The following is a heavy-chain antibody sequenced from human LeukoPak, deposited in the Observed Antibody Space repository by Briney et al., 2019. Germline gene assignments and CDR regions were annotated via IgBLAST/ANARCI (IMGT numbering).Heavy chain of an antibody. D-gene: IGHD3-10*01. J-gene: IGHJ6*03. CDR3: AKGTYYSGSGTKYMDV. V-gene: IGHV3-43D*03. CDR2: IGWNGGST. Sequence: GGSLRLSCAASGFTSDDYAMHWVRQAPGKGLEWVSLIGWNGGSTYYADSVKGRFTISRDNSKNSLFLQMNSLRPDDTAFYYCAKGTYYSGSGTKYMDVWGKGTTVTVSS. CDR1: GFTSDDYA.